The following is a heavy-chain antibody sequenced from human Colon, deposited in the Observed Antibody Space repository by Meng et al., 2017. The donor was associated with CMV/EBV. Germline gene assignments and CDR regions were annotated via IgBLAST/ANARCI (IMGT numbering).Heavy chain of an antibody. CDR1: GSTFSSFA. V-gene: IGHV3-30*04. CDR2: TSSDGSKN. CDR3: ARGNVAPTTAYFDS. Sequence: ASGSTFSSFAMHWVRQAPGKGLEWVAVTSSDGSKNFYADSVKGRLTISRDNSKNTLYLEMNSPRGEDTAVYYCARGNVAPTTAYFDSWGQGTLVTVSS. D-gene: IGHD1-26*01. J-gene: IGHJ4*02.